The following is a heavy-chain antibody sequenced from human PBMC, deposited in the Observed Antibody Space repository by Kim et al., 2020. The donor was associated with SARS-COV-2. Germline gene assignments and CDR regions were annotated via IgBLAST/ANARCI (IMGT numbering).Heavy chain of an antibody. V-gene: IGHV3-49*04. CDR3: TRDAGGRKYYFEY. CDR2: IRSRPYGGTT. Sequence: GGSLRLSCTASGFTFGDYALTWVRQAPGKGLEWVGSIRSRPYGGTTEYAASGKGRFTISRDDSNSVAYLQMNSLTTEDTAVYYCTRDAGGRKYYFEYWGQGTLVTVSA. CDR1: GFTFGDYA. D-gene: IGHD6-13*01. J-gene: IGHJ4*02.